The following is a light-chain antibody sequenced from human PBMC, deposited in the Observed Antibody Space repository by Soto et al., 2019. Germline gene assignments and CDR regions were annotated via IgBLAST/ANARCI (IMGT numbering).Light chain of an antibody. CDR3: QQYSSYWT. Sequence: DIQMTQSPSTLSASVGDRVTITCRASQTISSWLAWYQQKPGKGPKLLIYKASRLEGGVPSRFSGSVSGTEFTLTISSLQPDDFATYFCQQYSSYWTFGQGTKVEIK. CDR1: QTISSW. V-gene: IGKV1-5*03. CDR2: KAS. J-gene: IGKJ1*01.